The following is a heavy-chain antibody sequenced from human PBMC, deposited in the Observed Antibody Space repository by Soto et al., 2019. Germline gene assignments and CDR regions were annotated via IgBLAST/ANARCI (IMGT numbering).Heavy chain of an antibody. Sequence: QVQLQRWGAGLLRPSETLSLTCAVSGGSFRGYYWTWLRQSPGRGLEWIGEINHSGSTNSNPSLKSRLTISVDTSKPQFSMNLTSVTAADAAVYYCARGRGFMSRNALDLWGQGTRVIVSS. V-gene: IGHV4-34*01. CDR2: INHSGST. J-gene: IGHJ3*01. CDR1: GGSFRGYY. CDR3: ARGRGFMSRNALDL.